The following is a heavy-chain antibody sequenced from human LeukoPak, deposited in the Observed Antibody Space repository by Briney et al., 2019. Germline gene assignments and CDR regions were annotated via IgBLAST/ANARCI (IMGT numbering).Heavy chain of an antibody. CDR3: ARTVGFGGVIALFDY. CDR2: IYSGGST. V-gene: IGHV3-53*01. CDR1: GFTVSSNY. D-gene: IGHD3-16*02. J-gene: IGHJ4*02. Sequence: PGGSLRLSCAASGFTVSSNYMSWVRRAPGKGLEWDSVIYSGGSTYYADSVKGRFTISRDNSKNTLYLQMNSLRAEDTAVYYCARTVGFGGVIALFDYWGQGTLVTVSS.